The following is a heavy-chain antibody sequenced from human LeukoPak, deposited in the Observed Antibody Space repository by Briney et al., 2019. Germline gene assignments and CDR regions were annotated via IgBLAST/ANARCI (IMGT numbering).Heavy chain of an antibody. Sequence: PSETLSLTRAVYGGSFSGYYWSWIRQPPGKGLEWIGEINHSGSTNYNPSLKSRVTISVDTSKNQFSLKLSSVTAADTAVYYCARGPPGVVGATNFDYWGQGTLVTVSS. J-gene: IGHJ4*02. V-gene: IGHV4-34*01. D-gene: IGHD1-26*01. CDR1: GGSFSGYY. CDR3: ARGPPGVVGATNFDY. CDR2: INHSGST.